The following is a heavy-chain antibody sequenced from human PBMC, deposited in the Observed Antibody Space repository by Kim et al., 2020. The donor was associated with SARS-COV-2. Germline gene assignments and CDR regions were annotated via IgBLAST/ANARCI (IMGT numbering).Heavy chain of an antibody. V-gene: IGHV1-18*01. CDR2: ISAYNGIT. CDR1: GYSFTSYG. J-gene: IGHJ4*02. CDR3: ARASRMSAAAGDLDF. D-gene: IGHD6-13*01. Sequence: ASVKVSCKASGYSFTSYGISWVRQAPGQGLEWMGWISAYNGITHYAQDLQDRVTMTTDTSTSTAYMELRSLRSDDTAVYYCARASRMSAAAGDLDFWGQGALVIVSS.